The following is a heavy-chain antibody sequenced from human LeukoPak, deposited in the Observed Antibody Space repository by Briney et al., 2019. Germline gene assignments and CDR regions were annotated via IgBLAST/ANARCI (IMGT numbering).Heavy chain of an antibody. CDR2: INHSGST. CDR3: ARGTMTTVTYYFDY. Sequence: SETLSLTCAVYGGSFSGYYWSWIRQPPGKGLEWSGEINHSGSTNYNPPLKSRVSISVDSSKNQFSLKVSSVTAADTAVYYCARGTMTTVTYYFDYWGQGTLVTVSS. V-gene: IGHV4-34*01. D-gene: IGHD4-17*01. J-gene: IGHJ4*02. CDR1: GGSFSGYY.